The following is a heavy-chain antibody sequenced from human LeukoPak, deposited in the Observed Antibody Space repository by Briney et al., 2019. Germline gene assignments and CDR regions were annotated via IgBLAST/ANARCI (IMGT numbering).Heavy chain of an antibody. V-gene: IGHV1-69*05. CDR2: IIPIFGTA. Sequence: ASVKVSCKASGGTFSSYAISWVRQAPGQGLEWMGRIIPIFGTANYAQKFQGRVTITTDESTSTAYMELSSLRSEGTAVYYCARTSGGVKPWKSLDYWGQGTLVTVSS. D-gene: IGHD1-1*01. CDR3: ARTSGGVKPWKSLDY. CDR1: GGTFSSYA. J-gene: IGHJ4*02.